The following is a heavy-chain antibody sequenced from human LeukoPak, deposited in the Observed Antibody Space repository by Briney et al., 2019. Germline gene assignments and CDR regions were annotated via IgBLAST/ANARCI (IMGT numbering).Heavy chain of an antibody. CDR3: ARVMGHGIAAVGTWWFDP. Sequence: SQTLSLTCAVSGGSISSGGYSWSWIRQPPGKGLEWIGYIYYSGSTYYNPSLKSRVTISVDTSKNQFSLKLSSVTAADTAVYYCARVMGHGIAAVGTWWFDPWGQGTLVTVSS. CDR2: IYYSGST. V-gene: IGHV4-30-4*07. CDR1: GGSISSGGYS. J-gene: IGHJ5*02. D-gene: IGHD6-13*01.